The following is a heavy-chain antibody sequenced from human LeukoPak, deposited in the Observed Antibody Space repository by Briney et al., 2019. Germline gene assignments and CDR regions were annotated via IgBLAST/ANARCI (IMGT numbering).Heavy chain of an antibody. J-gene: IGHJ4*02. CDR1: GFTFSTYA. CDR2: ISGSGANT. D-gene: IGHD6-19*01. V-gene: IGHV3-23*01. CDR3: AKGRAGFTNPYYFYY. Sequence: GGSLRLSCAASGFTFSTYAMSWVRQAPGKGLEWVSTISGSGANTYYADSVRGRFTISRDNSKNTLYLHMNSLRAEDTAVYYCAKGRAGFTNPYYFYYWGRGPLVTSPQ.